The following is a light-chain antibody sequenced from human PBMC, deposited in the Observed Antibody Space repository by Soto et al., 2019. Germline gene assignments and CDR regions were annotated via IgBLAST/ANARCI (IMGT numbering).Light chain of an antibody. Sequence: EIVLTQSPGTLSLSPGERATLSCRASQSVSRSYLAWYQQKPGQAPRLLISGASSRATGIPDRFSGSGSGTDFTLTISRLEPEDFAVYYCQQYGRSSGTFGQGTKVEIK. CDR3: QQYGRSSGT. V-gene: IGKV3-20*01. J-gene: IGKJ1*01. CDR1: QSVSRSY. CDR2: GAS.